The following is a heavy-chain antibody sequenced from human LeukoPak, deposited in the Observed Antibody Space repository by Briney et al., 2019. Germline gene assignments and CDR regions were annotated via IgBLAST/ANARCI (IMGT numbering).Heavy chain of an antibody. Sequence: SQTLSLTCTVSGGSISSGGYYWSWIRQHPGQGLEWIGYIYYSGSTYYNPSLKSRVTISVDTSKNQFSLKLSSVTAADTAVYYCARGKDAHYYGMDVWGQGTTVTVSS. J-gene: IGHJ6*02. CDR3: ARGKDAHYYGMDV. V-gene: IGHV4-31*03. CDR1: GGSISSGGYY. CDR2: IYYSGST.